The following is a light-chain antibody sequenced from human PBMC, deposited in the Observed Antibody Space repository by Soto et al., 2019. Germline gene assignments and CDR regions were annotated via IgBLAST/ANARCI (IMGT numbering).Light chain of an antibody. V-gene: IGLV7-43*01. CDR2: TTN. CDR1: TGAVTSGTY. J-gene: IGLJ2*01. CDR3: LLYYGGAHLV. Sequence: QTVVTQEPSLTVSPGGTVTLTCASNTGAVTSGTYPSWFQQKPGQPPRTLIYTTNSRHSWTPARFSGSLLGGKATLTLSGVQPEDEADYYCLLYYGGAHLVFGGGTKVTVL.